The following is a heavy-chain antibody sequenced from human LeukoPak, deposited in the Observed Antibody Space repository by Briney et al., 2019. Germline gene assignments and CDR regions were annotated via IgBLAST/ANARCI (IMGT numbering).Heavy chain of an antibody. J-gene: IGHJ4*02. Sequence: SRPLPLTCTLSRNTVSSNSADWNWIRQSPSRGLEWLGRTYYRSKWYNDYAVSVKSRITINPDTSKNQFALQLNSVTPEDTAVYYCARQVTYYYGSGSYRDFDYWGQGTLVTVSS. D-gene: IGHD3-10*01. CDR1: RNTVSSNSAD. CDR3: ARQVTYYYGSGSYRDFDY. CDR2: TYYRSKWYN. V-gene: IGHV6-1*01.